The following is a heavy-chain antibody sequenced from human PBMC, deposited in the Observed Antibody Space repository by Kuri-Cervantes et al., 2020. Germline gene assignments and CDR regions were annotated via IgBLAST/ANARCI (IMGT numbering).Heavy chain of an antibody. CDR2: INPNSGGT. D-gene: IGHD6-19*01. CDR1: GYTFTGYY. V-gene: IGHV1-2*04. Sequence: ASVKVSCKASGYTFTGYYMHWVRQAPGQGLEWMGWINPNSGGTNYAQKFQGWVTMTRDTSISTAYMELSRLRSDDTAVYYCARDHKRRPIAVAGSQMEEDYWGQGTLVTVSS. CDR3: ARDHKRRPIAVAGSQMEEDY. J-gene: IGHJ4*02.